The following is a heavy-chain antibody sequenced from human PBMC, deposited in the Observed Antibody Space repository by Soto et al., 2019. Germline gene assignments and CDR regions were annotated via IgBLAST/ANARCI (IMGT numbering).Heavy chain of an antibody. V-gene: IGHV1-69*02. Sequence: GASVKVSCKASGGTFSSYTISWVRQAPGQGLEWMGRIIPILGIANYAQKFQGRVTITADKSTSTAYMELSSLRSEDTAVYYCASGYCTNGVCYDYNWFDPWGQGIPVTVSS. CDR2: IIPILGIA. J-gene: IGHJ5*02. CDR1: GGTFSSYT. CDR3: ASGYCTNGVCYDYNWFDP. D-gene: IGHD2-8*01.